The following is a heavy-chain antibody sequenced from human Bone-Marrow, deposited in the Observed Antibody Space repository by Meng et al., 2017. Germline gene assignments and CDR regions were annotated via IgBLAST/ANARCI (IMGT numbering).Heavy chain of an antibody. CDR3: ARKAGNCITTTCYSLDY. Sequence: SVKVSCKASGGMFSSSVIGWVRQAPGQGLEWMGGINLVFGTTNYAQKFQGRVTITADESTSTAYMALTRLTSEDTAVYYCARKAGNCITTTCYSLDYRGQGTLVTVSS. CDR2: INLVFGTT. V-gene: IGHV1-69*13. J-gene: IGHJ4*02. CDR1: GGMFSSSV. D-gene: IGHD2-15*01.